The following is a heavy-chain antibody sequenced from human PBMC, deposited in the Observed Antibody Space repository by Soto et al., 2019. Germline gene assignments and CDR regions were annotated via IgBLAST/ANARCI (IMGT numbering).Heavy chain of an antibody. CDR2: ISSSSSYI. V-gene: IGHV3-21*01. Sequence: EVQLVESGGGLVKPGGSLRLSCAASGFTFSSYIMNWVRQAPGKGLEWVSSISSSSSYIYYADSVKGRFTISRDNAKNSLYMQMNSLTAEDTAVYYCARDVELPPRYYFDYWGQGTLVTVSS. CDR1: GFTFSSYI. CDR3: ARDVELPPRYYFDY. D-gene: IGHD1-26*01. J-gene: IGHJ4*02.